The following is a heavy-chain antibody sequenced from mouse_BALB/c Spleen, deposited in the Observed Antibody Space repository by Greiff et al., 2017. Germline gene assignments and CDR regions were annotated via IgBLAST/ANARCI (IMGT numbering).Heavy chain of an antibody. CDR3: ARSGYGNYGYYFDY. CDR1: GYAFTNYL. Sequence: VQLQQSGTELVRPGTSVKVSCKASGYAFTNYLIEWVKQRPGQGLEWIGVINPGSGGTNYNEKFKGKATLTADKSSSTAYMQLSSLTSDDSAVYFWARSGYGNYGYYFDYWGQGTTLTVSS. J-gene: IGHJ2*01. V-gene: IGHV1-54*01. D-gene: IGHD2-10*02. CDR2: INPGSGGT.